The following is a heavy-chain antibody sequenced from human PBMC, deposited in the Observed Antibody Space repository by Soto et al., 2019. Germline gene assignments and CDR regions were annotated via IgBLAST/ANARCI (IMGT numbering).Heavy chain of an antibody. J-gene: IGHJ4*02. CDR2: ISSDGSKK. V-gene: IGHV3-30*03. D-gene: IGHD2-15*01. CDR1: GFTFSNNG. Sequence: QVQLVESGGGVVQPGRSLRLSCVASGFTFSNNGIHWVRQAPGKGLEWVAVISSDGSKKYYADSVKGRFTISRDNSKNTLYLQMNSLRAEDTAVYYCAMDLCGGSSRFDYRGQGTLVTVSS. CDR3: AMDLCGGSSRFDY.